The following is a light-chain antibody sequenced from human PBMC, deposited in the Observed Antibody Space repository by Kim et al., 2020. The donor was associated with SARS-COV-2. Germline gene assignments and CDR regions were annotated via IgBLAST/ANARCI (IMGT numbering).Light chain of an antibody. J-gene: IGLJ2*01. V-gene: IGLV2-14*03. Sequence: QSITISCTGTSSDVGSYGYVSWYQQHPGKVPKLMIYDVRNRPSGVSNRFSGSRSGNTASLTISGLQAEDEANYYCSSYKSSTTFVIFGGGTQLTVL. CDR2: DVR. CDR3: SSYKSSTTFVI. CDR1: SSDVGSYGY.